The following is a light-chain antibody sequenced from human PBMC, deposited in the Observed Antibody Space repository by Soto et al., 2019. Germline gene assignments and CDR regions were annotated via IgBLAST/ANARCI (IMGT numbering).Light chain of an antibody. CDR3: QQYNSYWT. J-gene: IGKJ1*01. CDR2: DAS. Sequence: DIRMTQSPSTLSAFVGDRVTITCRASQSISLSLAWYQQKPGKAPDLLISDASNLERGVPSRFSGSGSGTDFTLTISSLQPDDFATYYCQQYNSYWTFGQGTKVDIK. CDR1: QSISLS. V-gene: IGKV1-5*01.